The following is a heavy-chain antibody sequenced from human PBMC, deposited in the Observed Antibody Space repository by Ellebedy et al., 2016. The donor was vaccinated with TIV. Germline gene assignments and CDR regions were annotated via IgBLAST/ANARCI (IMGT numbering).Heavy chain of an antibody. CDR1: GHTFSSDA. Sequence: AASVKVSCKASGHTFSSDAVNWVRQAPGQGFIWMGSIITVLGITNYAQEFQGRVTITADKSTSTVYMELSSLRSEDTAVYYCARDWRDSYGSAYFDYWGQGTLVTVSS. D-gene: IGHD5-18*01. V-gene: IGHV1-69*04. CDR3: ARDWRDSYGSAYFDY. J-gene: IGHJ4*02. CDR2: IITVLGIT.